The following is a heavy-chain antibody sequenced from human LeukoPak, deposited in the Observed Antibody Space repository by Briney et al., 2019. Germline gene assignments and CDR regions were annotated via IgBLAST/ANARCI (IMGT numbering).Heavy chain of an antibody. CDR1: GFTFSSYA. Sequence: GGSLRLSCTASGFTFSSYAMSWVRQAPGKGLEWVSAVSGPGGSTYYTDSVKGRFTISRDNSKNTLYLQMNSLRAEDTAVYYCAKSTVLLWFGEPNFDYWGQGTLVTVSS. CDR2: VSGPGGST. J-gene: IGHJ4*02. V-gene: IGHV3-23*01. D-gene: IGHD3-10*01. CDR3: AKSTVLLWFGEPNFDY.